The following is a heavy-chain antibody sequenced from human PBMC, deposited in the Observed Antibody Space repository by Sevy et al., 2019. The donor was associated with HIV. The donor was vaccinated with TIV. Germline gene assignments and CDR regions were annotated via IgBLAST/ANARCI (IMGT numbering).Heavy chain of an antibody. CDR1: GFTFRSFD. V-gene: IGHV3-33*01. D-gene: IGHD6-19*01. Sequence: GGSLRLSCAASGFTFRSFDMHWVRQAPGKGPEWVALIYYDGRSKYYADSVKGRLTITRDNSDNTLYLQMNNLGAEDTAVYYGARDLGSGWFPLDYWGQGTLVTVSS. CDR2: IYYDGRSK. J-gene: IGHJ4*02. CDR3: ARDLGSGWFPLDY.